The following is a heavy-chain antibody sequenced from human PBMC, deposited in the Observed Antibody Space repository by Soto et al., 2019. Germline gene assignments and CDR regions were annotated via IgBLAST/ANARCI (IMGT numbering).Heavy chain of an antibody. J-gene: IGHJ4*02. Sequence: PGGSLRLSCAISGFSVSSNYLSWVRQAPGKGLEWVSGISWNSGSIGYADSVKGRFTISRDNAKNSLYLQMNSLRAEDTALYYCAKVPAAIRITGTYFDYWGQGTLVTVSS. V-gene: IGHV3-9*01. D-gene: IGHD2-2*02. CDR2: ISWNSGSI. CDR1: GFSVSSNY. CDR3: AKVPAAIRITGTYFDY.